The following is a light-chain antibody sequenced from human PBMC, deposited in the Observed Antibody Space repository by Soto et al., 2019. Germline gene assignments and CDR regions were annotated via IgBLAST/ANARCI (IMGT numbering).Light chain of an antibody. CDR3: QQYNSYSPWT. V-gene: IGKV1-5*03. Sequence: DLRMTLSPFSLSASVGERVTITCRASQSISSWLAWYQQKPGKAPKLLIYKASSLESGVPSRFSGSGSGTEFTLTISSLQPDDSATYYCQQYNSYSPWTFGQGTKVDIK. CDR2: KAS. J-gene: IGKJ1*01. CDR1: QSISSW.